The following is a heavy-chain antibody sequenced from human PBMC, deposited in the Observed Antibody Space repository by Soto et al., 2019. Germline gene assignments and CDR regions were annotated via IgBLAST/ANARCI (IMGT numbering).Heavy chain of an antibody. CDR1: GFTFTSSA. CDR2: IVVGSGNT. J-gene: IGHJ6*02. D-gene: IGHD5-18*01. CDR3: AADPGYRYGYHYYYGMDV. V-gene: IGHV1-58*01. Sequence: ASVKVSCKASGFTFTSSAVQWVRQARGQRLEWIGWIVVGSGNTNYAQKFQERVTITRDMSTSTAYMELSSLRSEDTAVYYCAADPGYRYGYHYYYGMDVWGQGTTVTVSS.